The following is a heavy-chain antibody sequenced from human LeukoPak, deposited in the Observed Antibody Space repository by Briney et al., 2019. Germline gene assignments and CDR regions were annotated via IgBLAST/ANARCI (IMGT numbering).Heavy chain of an antibody. D-gene: IGHD1-26*01. Sequence: ASVKVSCKASGYGFTAYYMHWVRQAPGQGLEWMGWINPNSGGTNYAQKFQGRVTMTRDTSITTAYMELSRLRSDDTAVYYCARDSGIYRDGFDIWGQGTMVTVSS. J-gene: IGHJ3*02. CDR2: INPNSGGT. CDR1: GYGFTAYY. CDR3: ARDSGIYRDGFDI. V-gene: IGHV1-2*02.